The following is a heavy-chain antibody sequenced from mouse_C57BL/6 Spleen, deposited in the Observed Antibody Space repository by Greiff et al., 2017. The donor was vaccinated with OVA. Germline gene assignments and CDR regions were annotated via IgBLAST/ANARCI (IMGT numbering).Heavy chain of an antibody. D-gene: IGHD2-3*01. V-gene: IGHV5-16*01. CDR2: INYYGSSP. Sequence: EVMLVESEGGLVQPGSSMKLSCTASGFTFSDYYMAWVRQVPEKGLEWVANINYYGSSPNYLDSLKSRFLISRDNAKNILYLHMISLKSEDTATYYCARVTDGYSWFAYWGKGTLVTVSA. CDR1: GFTFSDYY. CDR3: ARVTDGYSWFAY. J-gene: IGHJ3*01.